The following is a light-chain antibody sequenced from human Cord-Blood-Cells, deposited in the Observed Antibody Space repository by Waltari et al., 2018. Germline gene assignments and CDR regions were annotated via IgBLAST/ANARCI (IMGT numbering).Light chain of an antibody. Sequence: QSALTQPASVSGSPGQSITISCTGTSSDVGGYNYVSWYQQHPGKAPKLMIYEVSNRPSGVPNRFSVSKSGNTASLTISGLQAEDEADYYCSSYTSSSTLVFGTGTKVTVL. CDR3: SSYTSSSTLV. V-gene: IGLV2-14*01. CDR2: EVS. J-gene: IGLJ1*01. CDR1: SSDVGGYNY.